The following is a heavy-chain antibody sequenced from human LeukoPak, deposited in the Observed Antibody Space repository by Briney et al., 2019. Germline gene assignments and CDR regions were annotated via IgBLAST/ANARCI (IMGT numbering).Heavy chain of an antibody. D-gene: IGHD6-19*01. CDR2: IYSSGST. V-gene: IGHV4-61*02. J-gene: IGHJ5*02. CDR3: ARAGLGYSSGWYLWFDP. Sequence: SETLSLTCTVSGGSISSGSYYWSWIRQPAGKGLEWIGRIYSSGSTNYNPSLKSRVTVSVDTSKNQFSLKLSSVTAADTAVYYCARAGLGYSSGWYLWFDPWGQGTLVTVSS. CDR1: GGSISSGSYY.